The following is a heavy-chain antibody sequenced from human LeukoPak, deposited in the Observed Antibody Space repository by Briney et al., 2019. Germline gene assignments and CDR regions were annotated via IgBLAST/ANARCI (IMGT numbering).Heavy chain of an antibody. D-gene: IGHD6-13*01. J-gene: IGHJ6*03. CDR1: GGSFSGYY. V-gene: IGHV4-34*01. CDR2: INHSGST. CDR3: ARGLGSSSPKRHRYMDV. Sequence: SETLSLTCAVYGGSFSGYYWSWIRQPPGKGLEWIGEINHSGSTHYNPSLKSRVTISVDTSKNQFSLKPSSVTAADTAVYYCARGLGSSSPKRHRYMDVWGKGTTVTVSS.